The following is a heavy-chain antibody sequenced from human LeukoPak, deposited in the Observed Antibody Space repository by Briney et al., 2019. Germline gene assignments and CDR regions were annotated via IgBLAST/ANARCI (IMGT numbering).Heavy chain of an antibody. D-gene: IGHD4-11*01. V-gene: IGHV1-2*07. J-gene: IGHJ6*03. Sequence: ASVTVSFKASVYTFTCHYMHWVRQAPGQGLEWMGWIRPNTGATNYEHKFQGRVTMTRDTSISTAYMELTGLTSDDTAVYYCARDSITTGYYYYMDVWGKGTTVTVS. CDR2: IRPNTGAT. CDR3: ARDSITTGYYYYMDV. CDR1: VYTFTCHY.